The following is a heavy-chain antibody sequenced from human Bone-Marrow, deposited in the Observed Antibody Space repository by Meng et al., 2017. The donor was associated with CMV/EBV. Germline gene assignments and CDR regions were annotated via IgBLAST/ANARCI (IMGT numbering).Heavy chain of an antibody. V-gene: IGHV4-59*01. CDR1: GGSISSYY. D-gene: IGHD1-26*01. Sequence: ESLKISCTVSGGSISSYYWNWIRQPPGKGLEWIGYIYYSGSTNYNPSLKSRVTISGDTSKNQFSLKLSSVTAADTAVYYCARSGSYRSILSDFWGQGTLVTVSS. CDR3: ARSGSYRSILSDF. J-gene: IGHJ4*02. CDR2: IYYSGST.